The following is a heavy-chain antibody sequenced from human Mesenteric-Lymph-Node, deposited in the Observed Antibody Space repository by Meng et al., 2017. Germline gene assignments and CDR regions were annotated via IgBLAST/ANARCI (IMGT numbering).Heavy chain of an antibody. CDR1: GFTFSSYA. Sequence: GESLKISCAASGFTFSSYAMSWVRQAPGKGLEWVSAISGSGGSTYYADSVKGRFTISRDNSKNTLYLQMNSLRAEDTAVYYCAKIKPGSGYYYDLNWFDPWGQGTLVTVSS. V-gene: IGHV3-23*01. CDR3: AKIKPGSGYYYDLNWFDP. CDR2: ISGSGGST. D-gene: IGHD3-22*01. J-gene: IGHJ5*02.